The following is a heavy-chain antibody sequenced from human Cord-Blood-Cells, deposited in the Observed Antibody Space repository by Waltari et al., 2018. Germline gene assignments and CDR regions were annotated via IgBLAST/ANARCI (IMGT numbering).Heavy chain of an antibody. D-gene: IGHD2-21*01. Sequence: QVQLQQWGAGLLKPSETLSLTCAVYGGSFSGYYWSWIRQPPGKGLEWIGEINHSGSTNYTPSLKSRVTISVDTSKNQFSLKLSSVTAADTAVYYCARGWGGHWYFDLWGRGTLVTVSS. V-gene: IGHV4-34*01. CDR2: INHSGST. CDR3: ARGWGGHWYFDL. CDR1: GGSFSGYY. J-gene: IGHJ2*01.